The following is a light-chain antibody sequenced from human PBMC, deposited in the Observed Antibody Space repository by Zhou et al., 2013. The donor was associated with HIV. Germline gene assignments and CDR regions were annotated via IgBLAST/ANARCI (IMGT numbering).Light chain of an antibody. J-gene: IGKJ3*01. Sequence: EIVLTQSPGTLSLSPGERATLSCRASQSVSSSYLAWYQQKPGQAPRLLIYGASSRATGIPDRFSGSGSGTDFTLTISRLEPEDFAVYYCQQYGSSPLFTFGPGTQSGYQT. CDR1: QSVSSSY. V-gene: IGKV3-20*01. CDR2: GAS. CDR3: QQYGSSPLFT.